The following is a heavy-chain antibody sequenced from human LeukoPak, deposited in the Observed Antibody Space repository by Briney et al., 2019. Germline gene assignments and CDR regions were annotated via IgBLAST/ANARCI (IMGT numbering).Heavy chain of an antibody. CDR1: GFTFSSYG. D-gene: IGHD6-19*01. CDR2: IRSDGSNK. Sequence: GRTLRLSCAASGFTFSSYGMSWVRQAPGKGLGWMAFIRSDGSNKYYADSVKGRFTISRDNSKNTLYLQMNSLRAEDTAVYYCARILDSAWGELGYWGQGTLVTVSS. J-gene: IGHJ4*02. CDR3: ARILDSAWGELGY. V-gene: IGHV3-30*02.